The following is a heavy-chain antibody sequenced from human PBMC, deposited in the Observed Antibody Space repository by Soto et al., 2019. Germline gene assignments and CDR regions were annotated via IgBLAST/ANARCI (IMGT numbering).Heavy chain of an antibody. V-gene: IGHV3-48*03. D-gene: IGHD1-1*01. CDR2: ISSGGTNK. Sequence: EVRLVQSGGGLVQPGGSLRLSCTASGFPFSNYEMNWVRQAPGKGLEWVSYISSGGTNKFYADSLQGRVSVSRDNHKNSLILEMDRLTVEDTAIYYCVRDVHLDYWGLGSLVAVSS. CDR1: GFPFSNYE. J-gene: IGHJ4*02. CDR3: VRDVHLDY.